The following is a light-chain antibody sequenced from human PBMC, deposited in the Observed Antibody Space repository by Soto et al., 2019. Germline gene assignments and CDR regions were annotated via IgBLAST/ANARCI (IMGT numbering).Light chain of an antibody. V-gene: IGKV1-5*03. CDR3: QQYNSYWT. J-gene: IGKJ1*01. Sequence: DFQMTQSPSTLSPSIGDGVTISFRASQSIDSSLAWYQQKPGRAPKVIITKTSILEGGVPSRLSGSVSGTEFTLTITNLQPEDFATYYCQQYNSYWTFGQGTKVDIK. CDR1: QSIDSS. CDR2: KTS.